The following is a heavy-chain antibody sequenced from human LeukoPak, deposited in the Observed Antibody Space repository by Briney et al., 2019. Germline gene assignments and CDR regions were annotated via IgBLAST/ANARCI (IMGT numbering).Heavy chain of an antibody. V-gene: IGHV3-21*01. CDR2: ISPSSTYT. CDR1: GFSFSLYG. CDR3: ARVAYTYVFDF. Sequence: GGSLRLSCAASGFSFSLYGMNWVRQAPGKGLEWVASISPSSTYTFYGDAVKGRFTISRDDTTNSVHLQMNSLGPEDTAVYYCARVAYTYVFDFWGQGTLLTVPS. J-gene: IGHJ4*02. D-gene: IGHD3-16*01.